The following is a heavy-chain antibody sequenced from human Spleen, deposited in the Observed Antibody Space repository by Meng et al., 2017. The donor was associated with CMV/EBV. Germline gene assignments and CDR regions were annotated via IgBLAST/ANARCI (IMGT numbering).Heavy chain of an antibody. Sequence: SYAISWVRQAPGQGLEWMGGIIPIFGTANYAQKFQGRVTITTDESTSTAYMELSSLRSEDTAVYYCARSGVGSPPTLITMVRGYFDYWGQGTLVTVSS. CDR2: IIPIFGTA. D-gene: IGHD3-10*01. V-gene: IGHV1-69*05. J-gene: IGHJ4*02. CDR1: SYA. CDR3: ARSGVGSPPTLITMVRGYFDY.